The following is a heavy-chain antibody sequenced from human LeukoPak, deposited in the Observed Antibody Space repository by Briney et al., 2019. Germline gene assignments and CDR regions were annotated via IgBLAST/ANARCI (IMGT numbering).Heavy chain of an antibody. D-gene: IGHD1-26*01. CDR1: GFTFSSYS. Sequence: PGGSLRLSCAASGFTFSSYSINWVRQAPGKGLEWVSAISGSGGSTYYADSVKGRFTISRDNSKNTLYLQMNSLRAEDTAVYYCAKVGIPAPNTNAFDIWGQGTMVTVSS. CDR2: ISGSGGST. V-gene: IGHV3-23*01. J-gene: IGHJ3*02. CDR3: AKVGIPAPNTNAFDI.